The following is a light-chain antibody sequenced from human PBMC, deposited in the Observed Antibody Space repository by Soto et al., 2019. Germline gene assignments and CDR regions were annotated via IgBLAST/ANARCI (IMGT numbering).Light chain of an antibody. CDR1: NIGTKS. V-gene: IGLV3-21*02. CDR3: QVWDNPSAHVV. CDR2: DDY. J-gene: IGLJ3*02. Sequence: SYDLTQPPSVSVSPGQTARSTCCWNNIGTKSVHWYQQKPGQAPVLVVYDDYDRPSWIPERFSGSNSGNTATLTISTVEAGDEADYYCQVWDNPSAHVVFGGGTKVTVL.